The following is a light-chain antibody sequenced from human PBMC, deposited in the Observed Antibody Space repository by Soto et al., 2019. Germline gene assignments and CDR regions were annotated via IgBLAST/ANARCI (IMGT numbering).Light chain of an antibody. J-gene: IGLJ2*01. CDR1: SSNIGAGYD. CDR3: QSYDISLSVAVV. Sequence: QSVLTQPPSVSGAPGQRVTISCTGSSSNIGAGYDVQWYQQLPGAAPRLLIFGNTNRPSGVPDQFSGSSSGTSASLAISGLQAEDEADYYCQSYDISLSVAVVFGGGTKLTVL. V-gene: IGLV1-40*01. CDR2: GNT.